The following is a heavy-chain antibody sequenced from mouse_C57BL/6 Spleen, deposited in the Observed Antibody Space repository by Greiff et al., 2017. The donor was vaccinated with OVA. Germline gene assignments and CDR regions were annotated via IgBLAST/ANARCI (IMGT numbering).Heavy chain of an antibody. CDR1: GYTFTSYW. CDR3: AGYCYGSSAWFAY. Sequence: QVQLQQPGAELVKPGASVKLSCKASGYTFTSYWMQWVKQRPGQGLEWIGEIDPSDSYTKYNQKFKGKATLTVDTSSSTAYMQLSSLTSEDSAVYYCAGYCYGSSAWFAYWGQGTLVTVSA. CDR2: IDPSDSYT. V-gene: IGHV1-50*01. D-gene: IGHD1-1*01. J-gene: IGHJ3*01.